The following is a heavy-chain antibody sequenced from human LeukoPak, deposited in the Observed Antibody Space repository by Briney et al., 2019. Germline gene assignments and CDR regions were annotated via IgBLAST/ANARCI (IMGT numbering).Heavy chain of an antibody. D-gene: IGHD2-15*01. CDR2: ISAYNGNT. Sequence: APVKVSCKASSYTFSSYGISWVRQAPGQGLEWMGWISAYNGNTDYAQKFQGRVTMTTDTSTSTAYMELRSLRSDDTAVYYCARDCTGGGCYSIYWGQGTLATVSS. V-gene: IGHV1-18*01. J-gene: IGHJ4*02. CDR3: ARDCTGGGCYSIY. CDR1: SYTFSSYG.